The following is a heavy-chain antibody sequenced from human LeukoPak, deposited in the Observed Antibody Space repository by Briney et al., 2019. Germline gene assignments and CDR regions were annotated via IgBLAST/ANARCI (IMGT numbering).Heavy chain of an antibody. CDR3: ARVKVVDYYFDY. V-gene: IGHV4-31*03. D-gene: IGHD2-2*01. CDR1: GGSISSGGYY. Sequence: PSETLSLTCTVSGGSISSGGYYWSWIRQHPGKGLEWIGYIYYSGSTYYNPSLKSRVTISVDTSKNQFSLKLSSVTAADTAVYYCARVKVVDYYFDYWGQRTLVTVSS. CDR2: IYYSGST. J-gene: IGHJ4*02.